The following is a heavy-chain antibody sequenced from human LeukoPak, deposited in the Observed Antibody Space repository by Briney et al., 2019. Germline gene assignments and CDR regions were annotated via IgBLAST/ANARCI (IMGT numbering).Heavy chain of an antibody. Sequence: PGGSLRLSCAASGFPFSTYWMSWVRQAPGKGLEWVANINQDGTEKYYVDSVKGRFTISRDNSKNTLYLQLSSLRAEDTAVYYCAKPEETAMVIPPCYWGQGTLVTVSS. V-gene: IGHV3-7*03. J-gene: IGHJ4*02. CDR2: INQDGTEK. D-gene: IGHD5-18*01. CDR3: AKPEETAMVIPPCY. CDR1: GFPFSTYW.